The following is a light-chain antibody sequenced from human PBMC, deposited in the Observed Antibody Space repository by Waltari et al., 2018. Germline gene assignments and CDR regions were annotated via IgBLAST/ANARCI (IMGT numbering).Light chain of an antibody. CDR2: HAS. CDR1: QSVSKY. Sequence: EIVLTQSPGTLSLSSGERATLSCRASQSVSKYLAWYQQKPGQAPRLLIYHASTRATGIPDRFSGSGSGTDFSLTISRLEPEDFAVYYCQKYESLPATFGQGTKVEIK. CDR3: QKYESLPAT. J-gene: IGKJ1*01. V-gene: IGKV3-20*01.